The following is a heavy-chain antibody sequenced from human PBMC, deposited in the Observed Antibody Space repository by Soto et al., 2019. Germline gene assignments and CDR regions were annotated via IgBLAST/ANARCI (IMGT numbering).Heavy chain of an antibody. V-gene: IGHV1-69*01. J-gene: IGHJ4*02. CDR3: ASATTFFDY. CDR1: GFTFSSYA. CDR2: IIPIFGTA. Sequence: VQLLESGGGLVQPGGSLRLSCAASGFTFSSYAISWVRQAPGQGLEWMGGIIPIFGTANYAQKFQGRVTITADESTSTAYMELSSLRSEDTAVYYCASATTFFDYWGQGTLVTVSS. D-gene: IGHD4-17*01.